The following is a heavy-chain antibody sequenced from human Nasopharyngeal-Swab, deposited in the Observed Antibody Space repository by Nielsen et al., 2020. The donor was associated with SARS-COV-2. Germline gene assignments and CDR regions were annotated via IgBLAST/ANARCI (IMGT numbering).Heavy chain of an antibody. D-gene: IGHD3-16*02. J-gene: IGHJ4*02. Sequence: GESLKISCAASGFTFSSYAMSWVRQAPGKGLEWVSAISGSGGSTYYADSVKGRFTISRDNSKNTMCLQMNSLRAEDTAVYYCAKAAGLGDYVWGSYRYGYYFDSWSQGTLVTVSS. V-gene: IGHV3-23*01. CDR3: AKAAGLGDYVWGSYRYGYYFDS. CDR1: GFTFSSYA. CDR2: ISGSGGST.